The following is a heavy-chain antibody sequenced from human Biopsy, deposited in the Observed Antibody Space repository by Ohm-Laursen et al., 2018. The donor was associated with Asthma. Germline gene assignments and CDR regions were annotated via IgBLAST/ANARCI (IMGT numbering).Heavy chain of an antibody. D-gene: IGHD6-13*01. Sequence: SDTLSLTCGLSSGSGGYMRSGNYYWGWIRQPPGKGLEWIGSIYYSGTTYYNPSLGSRVTVSADTSKNQFSLNLTFVTAADTAVYYCVRGSSSWHHGPFHYYYGLDVWGQGTTATVSS. V-gene: IGHV4-39*01. CDR3: VRGSSSWHHGPFHYYYGLDV. CDR2: IYYSGTT. CDR1: GGYMRSGNYY. J-gene: IGHJ6*02.